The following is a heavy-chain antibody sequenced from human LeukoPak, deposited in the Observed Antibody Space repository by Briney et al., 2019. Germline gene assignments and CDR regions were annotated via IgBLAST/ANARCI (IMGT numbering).Heavy chain of an antibody. CDR2: INEAGSDR. V-gene: IGHV3-7*01. D-gene: IGHD4-11*01. CDR1: GFTFSSYW. CDR3: ATDSLHYSDWIDY. Sequence: GGSLRLSCAASGFTFSSYWMSWVRQAPGKGPEWVANINEAGSDRNYVDSVKGRFTISRDNAKNSVYLEMESVKAEDTAVYYCATDSLHYSDWIDYWGQGTLVTVSS. J-gene: IGHJ4*02.